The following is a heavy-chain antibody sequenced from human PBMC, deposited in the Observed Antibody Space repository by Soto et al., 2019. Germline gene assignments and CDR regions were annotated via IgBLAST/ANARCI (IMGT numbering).Heavy chain of an antibody. CDR2: INHSGST. CDR1: GGSFSGYY. D-gene: IGHD5-12*01. V-gene: IGHV4-34*01. J-gene: IGHJ6*02. Sequence: QVQLQQWGAGLLKPSETLSLTYAVYGGSFSGYYWSWIRQPPWKGLEWIGEINHSGSTNYNPSLKSRVTISVDTSKNQFSLKLSSVTAADTAVYYCATPSGYSGYDYGYYYYGMDVWGQGTTVTVSS. CDR3: ATPSGYSGYDYGYYYYGMDV.